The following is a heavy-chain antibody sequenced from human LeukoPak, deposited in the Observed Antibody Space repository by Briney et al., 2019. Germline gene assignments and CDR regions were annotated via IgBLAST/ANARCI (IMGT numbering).Heavy chain of an antibody. V-gene: IGHV3-23*01. CDR1: GFTSSSYA. D-gene: IGHD1-26*01. J-gene: IGHJ4*02. CDR3: AKGGLERGATNSWIDY. Sequence: GGSLRLSCAASGFTSSSYAMSWFRQAPGKGLEWVSAISGSGGSTYYADSVKGRFTISRDNSKNTLYLQMNSLRAEDTAVYYCAKGGLERGATNSWIDYWGQGALVTVSS. CDR2: ISGSGGST.